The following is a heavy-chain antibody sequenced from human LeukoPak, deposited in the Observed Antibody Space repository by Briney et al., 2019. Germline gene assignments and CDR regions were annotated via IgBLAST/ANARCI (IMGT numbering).Heavy chain of an antibody. J-gene: IGHJ1*01. D-gene: IGHD2-2*01. CDR2: INHSGST. CDR1: GGSFRGYY. CDR3: ARRVGSTSWNFQH. Sequence: SETLSLTCAVHGGSFRGYYWSWIRQPPGKGLEWIGEINHSGSTNYNPSLKSRVTISVDTSKNQFSLKLSSVTAADTAVYYCARRVGSTSWNFQHWGQGTLVTVSS. V-gene: IGHV4-34*01.